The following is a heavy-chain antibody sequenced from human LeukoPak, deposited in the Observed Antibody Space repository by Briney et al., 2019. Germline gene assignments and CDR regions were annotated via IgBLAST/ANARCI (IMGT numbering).Heavy chain of an antibody. CDR3: ARDLLYYYDSSGYYPD. D-gene: IGHD3-22*01. CDR2: INPSGGST. V-gene: IGHV1-46*01. J-gene: IGHJ4*02. Sequence: ASVKVSCQASGYTFTSYYMHWVRQAPGQGLEWMEIINPSGGSTSYAQKFQGRVTMTRDTSTSTVYMELSSLRSEDTAVYYCARDLLYYYDSSGYYPDWGQGTLVTVSS. CDR1: GYTFTSYY.